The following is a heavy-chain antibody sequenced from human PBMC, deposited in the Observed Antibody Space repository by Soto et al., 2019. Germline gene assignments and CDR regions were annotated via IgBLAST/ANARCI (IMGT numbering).Heavy chain of an antibody. D-gene: IGHD3-10*01. J-gene: IGHJ4*02. V-gene: IGHV4-59*01. CDR2: IYYLGST. CDR3: ARDGYDGSGSPYPAY. Sequence: PSETLSLTCSVSGGSMSEYFWSWIRQSPGKGLEWIGYIYYLGSTDYNPSLKSRVTISVDTSKRQFSRRLTSETAADTAVYYCARDGYDGSGSPYPAYWGPGTQVTVSS. CDR1: GGSMSEYF.